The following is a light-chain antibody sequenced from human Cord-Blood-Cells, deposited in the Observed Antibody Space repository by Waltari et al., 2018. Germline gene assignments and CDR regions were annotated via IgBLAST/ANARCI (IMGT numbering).Light chain of an antibody. CDR1: QSVSSY. Sequence: EIVLTHSTATLSLSPGERATLPCRASQSVSSYLAWYQQKPGQAPRLLIYDASNRATGIPARFSGSGSGTDFTLTISSLVPEDFAVYYCQQRSNWPPVTFGQGTKVEIK. CDR2: DAS. V-gene: IGKV3-11*01. CDR3: QQRSNWPPVT. J-gene: IGKJ1*01.